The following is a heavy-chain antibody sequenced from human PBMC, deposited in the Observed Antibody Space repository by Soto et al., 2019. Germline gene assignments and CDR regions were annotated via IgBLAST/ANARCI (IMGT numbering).Heavy chain of an antibody. CDR3: ARDNDRLQLGGNYYYILDV. J-gene: IGHJ6*02. D-gene: IGHD1-1*01. V-gene: IGHV1-69*12. CDR1: GGTFSSSA. CDR2: IIPLFRTP. Sequence: QVQLVQSGAEMKEPGSSVKVSCKTSGGTFSSSAISWLRQAPGQGLEWMGGIIPLFRTPDYAQKFQGRVTIAADESTSTAYMELRSLRYEDTAVYYCARDNDRLQLGGNYYYILDVWGQGTTITVSS.